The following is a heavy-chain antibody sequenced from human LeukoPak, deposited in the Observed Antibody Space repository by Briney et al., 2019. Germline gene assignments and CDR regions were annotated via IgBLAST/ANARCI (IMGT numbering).Heavy chain of an antibody. CDR2: ISSSGSTI. Sequence: GGSLRPSCAASGFTFSDYYMSWIRQAPGKGPEWVSYISSSGSTIYYADSVKGRFTISRDNAKNSLYLQMNSLRAEDTAVYYCARVGLRRVRAVISRYYYMDVWGKGTTVSVSS. V-gene: IGHV3-11*01. J-gene: IGHJ6*03. CDR3: ARVGLRRVRAVISRYYYMDV. CDR1: GFTFSDYY. D-gene: IGHD2-21*01.